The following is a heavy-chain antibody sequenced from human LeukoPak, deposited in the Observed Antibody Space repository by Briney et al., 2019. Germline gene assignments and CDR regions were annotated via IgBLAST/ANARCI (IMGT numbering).Heavy chain of an antibody. Sequence: PSQTLSLTCTVSGGSISSGSYYWSWIRQPAGKGLEWIGRIYTSGSTNYNPSLKSRVTISVDTSKNQFSLKLSSVTAADTAVYYCARGIVADAFDIWGQGTMVTVPS. J-gene: IGHJ3*02. CDR1: GGSISSGSYY. V-gene: IGHV4-61*02. CDR3: ARGIVADAFDI. D-gene: IGHD3-22*01. CDR2: IYTSGST.